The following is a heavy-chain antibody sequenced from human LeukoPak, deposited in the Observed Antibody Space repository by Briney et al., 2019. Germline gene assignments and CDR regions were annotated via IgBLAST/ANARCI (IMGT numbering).Heavy chain of an antibody. V-gene: IGHV3-23*01. CDR3: TRFLGTGWFIDY. CDR2: ISGSGGST. Sequence: PGGSLRLSCAASGFTFSSYGMSWVRQAPGKGLEWVSAISGSGGSTYYADSVKGRFTISRDNSKNTLYLQMNSLRAEDTAVYYCTRFLGTGWFIDYWGQGTLVTVSS. CDR1: GFTFSSYG. J-gene: IGHJ4*02. D-gene: IGHD6-19*01.